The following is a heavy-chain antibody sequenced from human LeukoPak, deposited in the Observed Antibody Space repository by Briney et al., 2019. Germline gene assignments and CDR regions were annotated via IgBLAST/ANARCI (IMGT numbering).Heavy chain of an antibody. V-gene: IGHV4-39*01. Sequence: SETLSLTCTVSGGSISSSSYYWGWIRQPPGKGLEWIGNIYYSGSTYYNPSLKSRVIISVDTSKNQFSLKLSSVTAADTAVYYCASQPQQVVAGLEGHSGQGTLVTVSS. CDR3: ASQPQQVVAGLEGH. CDR2: IYYSGST. J-gene: IGHJ4*02. CDR1: GGSISSSSYY. D-gene: IGHD2-15*01.